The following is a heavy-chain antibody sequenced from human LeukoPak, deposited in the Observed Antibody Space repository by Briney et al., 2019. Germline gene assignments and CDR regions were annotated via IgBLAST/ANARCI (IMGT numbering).Heavy chain of an antibody. D-gene: IGHD2-2*01. J-gene: IGHJ4*02. CDR2: INHSVST. Sequence: SETLSLTCAVYGGSFSGYYGSWIRQPPGKGLEWIGEINHSVSTTYNPSLKSGVTISVDTSKNQFSLKLSSVTAADTAVYYCARASTRYCSSTSCRILDYWGQGELVTVSS. CDR1: GGSFSGYY. CDR3: ARASTRYCSSTSCRILDY. V-gene: IGHV4-34*01.